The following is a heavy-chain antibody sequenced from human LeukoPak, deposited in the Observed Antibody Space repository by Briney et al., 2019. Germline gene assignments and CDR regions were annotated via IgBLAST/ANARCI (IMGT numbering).Heavy chain of an antibody. CDR1: GFTFSSYG. D-gene: IGHD2-2*01. CDR2: ISYDGSNK. Sequence: GGSLRLSCAASGFTFSSYGMHWVRQAPGKGLEWVAVISYDGSNKYYADSVKGRFTISRDNSKNTLYLQMNSLRAEDTAVYYCARNLIVVVPAAMALAFDYWGQGTLVTVSS. V-gene: IGHV3-30*03. CDR3: ARNLIVVVPAAMALAFDY. J-gene: IGHJ4*02.